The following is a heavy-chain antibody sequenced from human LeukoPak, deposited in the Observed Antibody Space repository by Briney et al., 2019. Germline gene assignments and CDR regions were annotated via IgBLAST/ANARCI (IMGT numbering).Heavy chain of an antibody. CDR3: ARVCVVVTATEKYYYYYMDV. Sequence: PGGSLRLSCAASGFTFSSYGMHWVRQAPGKGLEWVSGINWNGGSTGYVDSVKGRFTISRDNAKNSLYLQMNSLRAEDTALYYCARVCVVVTATEKYYYYYMDVWGKGTTVTVSS. CDR1: GFTFSSYG. CDR2: INWNGGST. D-gene: IGHD2-21*02. J-gene: IGHJ6*03. V-gene: IGHV3-20*04.